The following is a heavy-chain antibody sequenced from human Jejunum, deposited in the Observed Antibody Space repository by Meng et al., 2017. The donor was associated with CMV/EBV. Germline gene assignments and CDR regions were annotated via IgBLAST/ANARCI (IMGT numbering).Heavy chain of an antibody. D-gene: IGHD1-1*01. CDR3: ARGIGHASNNSHDY. CDR1: GDSVRSHY. CDR2: VYYSGSA. V-gene: IGHV4-59*02. Sequence: VSGDSVRSHYWDWIRQPPGKGLGWMGYVYYSGSATYSPSLRSRITISVDTSKNQFSLNLRSVTAADTAMYFCARGIGHASNNSHDYWGQGTLVTVSS. J-gene: IGHJ4*02.